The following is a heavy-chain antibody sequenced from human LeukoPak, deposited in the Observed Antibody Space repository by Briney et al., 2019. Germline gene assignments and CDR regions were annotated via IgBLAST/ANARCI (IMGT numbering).Heavy chain of an antibody. CDR2: IKQDGSEK. V-gene: IGHV3-7*01. CDR1: GFTFSSYW. CDR3: PRDLSRSFSMIRGLIQHREFDF. Sequence: GGSLRLSCAASGFTFSSYWMSWVRQAPGKGREWVANIKQDGSEKYYMDSVKGRFTISKDNAKNSLYLQKNSLRAEDTAVYYCPRDLSRSFSMIRGLIQHREFDFWGRGTLVTVSS. D-gene: IGHD3-10*01. J-gene: IGHJ4*02.